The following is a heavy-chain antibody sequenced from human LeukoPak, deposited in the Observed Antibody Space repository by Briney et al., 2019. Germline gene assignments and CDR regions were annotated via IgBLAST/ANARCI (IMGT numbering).Heavy chain of an antibody. CDR3: ARGATQGY. CDR1: GGSFSGYY. V-gene: IGHV4-34*01. D-gene: IGHD5-12*01. CDR2: INHSGST. Sequence: PSETLSLTCAVYGGSFSGYYWSWIRQPPGKGLEWIGEINHSGSTNYNPSLKSRVTISVDTSKNQFSLKLSSVTAADTAVYYCARGATQGYWGQGTLVTVSS. J-gene: IGHJ4*02.